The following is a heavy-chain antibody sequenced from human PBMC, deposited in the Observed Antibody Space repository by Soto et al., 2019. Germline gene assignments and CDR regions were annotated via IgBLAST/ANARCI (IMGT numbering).Heavy chain of an antibody. V-gene: IGHV4-61*01. CDR3: ARDSVDWLDY. CDR2: IYYSGST. D-gene: IGHD3-9*01. J-gene: IGHJ4*02. Sequence: SETLSLTCTVSGGSFDITSSYWAWLRQPPGKGLEWIGYIYYSGSTNYNPSLQSRVTISVDTSKNQFSLKLSSVTASDTDVDYGARDSVDWLDYWGQGTLVTVSS. CDR1: GGSFDITSSY.